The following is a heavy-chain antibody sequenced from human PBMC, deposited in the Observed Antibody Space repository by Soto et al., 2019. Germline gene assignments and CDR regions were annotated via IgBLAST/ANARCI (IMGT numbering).Heavy chain of an antibody. CDR1: GGSISSGGYY. CDR2: IYYSGST. V-gene: IGHV4-31*03. J-gene: IGHJ6*02. D-gene: IGHD1-26*01. Sequence: SETLSLTCTVSGGSISSGGYYWSWIRQHPGKGLEWIGYIYYSGSTYYNPSLKSRVTISVDTSKNQFSLKLSSVTAADTAVYYCARDRDSGSYDPYYYYGMDGWGQGTTVPVSS. CDR3: ARDRDSGSYDPYYYYGMDG.